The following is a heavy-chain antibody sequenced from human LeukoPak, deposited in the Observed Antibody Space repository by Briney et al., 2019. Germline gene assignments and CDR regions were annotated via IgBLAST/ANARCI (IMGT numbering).Heavy chain of an antibody. D-gene: IGHD3-22*01. CDR2: INPNSGGT. CDR3: ARIAFDSSGYYLHFDY. V-gene: IGHV1-2*02. CDR1: GYTFTGYY. J-gene: IGHJ4*02. Sequence: PGASVKVSCKASGYTFTGYYMHWVRQAPGQGLEWMGWINPNSGGTNYAQKFQGRVTMTRDTSISTAYMELSRLRSDDTAVYYCARIAFDSSGYYLHFDYWGQGTLATVSS.